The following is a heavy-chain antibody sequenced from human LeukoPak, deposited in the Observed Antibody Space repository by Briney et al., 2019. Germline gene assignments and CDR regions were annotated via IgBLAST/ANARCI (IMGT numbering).Heavy chain of an antibody. D-gene: IGHD4-23*01. CDR3: ARAGDHVTYGGVDI. CDR2: ISGSGVST. V-gene: IGHV3-23*01. CDR1: GFTFSSYA. Sequence: GGSLRLSCAASGFTFSSYAMSWVRQAPGKGLEWVSGISGSGVSTYYADSVKGRFTISRDNSENTLYLQMNSLRAEDTAVYYCARAGDHVTYGGVDIWGLGTMVTVSS. J-gene: IGHJ3*02.